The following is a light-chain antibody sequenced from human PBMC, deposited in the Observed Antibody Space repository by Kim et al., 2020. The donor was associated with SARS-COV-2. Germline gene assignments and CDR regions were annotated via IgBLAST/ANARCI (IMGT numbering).Light chain of an antibody. Sequence: RQTATLTWTGNNDNVGRQGAAWLQQHQGHPPKVLSDRNNNRRSGISERFSASRSGNTASLIITGLQSEDEADYYCSAWDISLNAVVFGGGTQLTVL. J-gene: IGLJ3*02. CDR2: RNN. CDR1: NDNVGRQG. V-gene: IGLV10-54*01. CDR3: SAWDISLNAVV.